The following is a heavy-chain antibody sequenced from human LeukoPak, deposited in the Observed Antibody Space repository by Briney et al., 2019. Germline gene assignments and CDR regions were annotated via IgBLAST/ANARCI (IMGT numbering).Heavy chain of an antibody. Sequence: HPGGSLRLSCAASGFTFSSYAMSWVRQAPGKGLEWVSAISGSGGSTYYADSVKGRFTISRDNSKSTLYLQMNSLRAEDTAVYYCAKDTLGTGEDFDYWGQGTLVTVSS. CDR2: ISGSGGST. J-gene: IGHJ4*02. CDR3: AKDTLGTGEDFDY. V-gene: IGHV3-23*01. CDR1: GFTFSSYA. D-gene: IGHD7-27*01.